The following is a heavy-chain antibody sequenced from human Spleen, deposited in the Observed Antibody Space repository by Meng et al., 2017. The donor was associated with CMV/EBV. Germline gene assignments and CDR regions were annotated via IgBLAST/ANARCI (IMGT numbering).Heavy chain of an antibody. CDR3: VRDNHGFGELRQDV. Sequence: GGSLRLSCAASGFTFSSYSMNWVRQAPGKGLEWVANIKQDGSEKYYLDSVKGRFTISRDNAKSSLYLQMNSLRADDTAVYYCVRDNHGFGELRQDVWGQGTTVTVSS. CDR2: IKQDGSEK. V-gene: IGHV3-7*01. CDR1: GFTFSSYS. D-gene: IGHD3-10*01. J-gene: IGHJ6*02.